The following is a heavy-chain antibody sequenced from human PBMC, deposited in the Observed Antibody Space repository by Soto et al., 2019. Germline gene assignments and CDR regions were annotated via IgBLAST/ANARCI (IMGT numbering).Heavy chain of an antibody. CDR3: ARQSYGSWEVYYFDY. CDR1: GGSISSSSYY. V-gene: IGHV4-39*01. Sequence: SETLSLTCTVSGGSISSSSYYWGWIRQPPGKGLEWIGSIYYSGSTYYNPSLKSRVTISVDTSKNQFPLKLSSVTAADTAVYYCARQSYGSWEVYYFDYWGQGTLVTVSS. CDR2: IYYSGST. D-gene: IGHD6-13*01. J-gene: IGHJ4*02.